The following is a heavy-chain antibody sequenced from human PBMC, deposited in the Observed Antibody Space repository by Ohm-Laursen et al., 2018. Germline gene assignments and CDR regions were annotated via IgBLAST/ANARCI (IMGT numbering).Heavy chain of an antibody. J-gene: IGHJ4*02. Sequence: GASVEVSCKASGYIFTDYDMHWVRLAPGQGLEWMGWINPNSGGTNYAQKFQGRVTMTRDTSISTACMELSRLRSDDTAVYYCARDVIGLVVITHSPLDYWGQGTLVTVSS. D-gene: IGHD3-22*01. V-gene: IGHV1-2*02. CDR2: INPNSGGT. CDR1: GYIFTDYD. CDR3: ARDVIGLVVITHSPLDY.